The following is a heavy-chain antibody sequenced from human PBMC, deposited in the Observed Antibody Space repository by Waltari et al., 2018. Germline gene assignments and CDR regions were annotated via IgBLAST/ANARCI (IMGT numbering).Heavy chain of an antibody. J-gene: IGHJ4*02. CDR2: IYYSGST. Sequence: QLQLQESGPGLVKPSETLSLTCTVSGGSISRSSYYWGWIRQPPGKGLEWIGSIYYSGSTYYNPSLKSRFTISVDTSKNQFSLKLSSVTAADTVVYYCARPSYYYGSVSYEDYWGQGTLVTVSS. CDR1: GGSISRSSYY. V-gene: IGHV4-39*01. D-gene: IGHD3-10*01. CDR3: ARPSYYYGSVSYEDY.